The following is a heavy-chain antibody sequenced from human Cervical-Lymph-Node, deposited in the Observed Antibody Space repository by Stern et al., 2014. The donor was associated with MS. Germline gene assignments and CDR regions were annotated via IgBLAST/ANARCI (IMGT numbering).Heavy chain of an antibody. CDR2: INPSGGRV. Sequence: QVQLVQSGAEVRKPGASVKVSCKASGDTLTRYYMHWVRQAPGQGLEWMGMINPSGGRVSYAPKFQGRVTMTPDESTSPVYMELSSLRSEDTAVYYCAGGHTFDFWGQGTLVTVSS. CDR1: GDTLTRYY. CDR3: AGGHTFDF. J-gene: IGHJ4*02. V-gene: IGHV1-46*01.